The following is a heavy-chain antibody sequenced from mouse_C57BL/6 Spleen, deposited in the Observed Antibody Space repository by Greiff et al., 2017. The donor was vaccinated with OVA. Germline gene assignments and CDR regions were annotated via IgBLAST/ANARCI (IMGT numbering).Heavy chain of an antibody. CDR3: ARRGTYDYVYAMDY. V-gene: IGHV1-26*01. D-gene: IGHD2-4*01. CDR1: GYTFTDYY. J-gene: IGHJ4*01. Sequence: EVQLQQSGPELVKPGASVKISCKASGYTFTDYYMNWVKQSHGKSLEWIGDINPNNGGTSYNQKFKGKATLTVDKSSSTAYMELRSLTSEDSAVYYCARRGTYDYVYAMDYWGQGTSVTVSS. CDR2: INPNNGGT.